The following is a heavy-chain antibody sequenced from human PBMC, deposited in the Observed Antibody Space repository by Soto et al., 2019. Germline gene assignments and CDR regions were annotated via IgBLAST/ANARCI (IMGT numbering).Heavy chain of an antibody. V-gene: IGHV3-23*01. D-gene: IGHD3-10*01. CDR3: ARDLGELYAI. J-gene: IGHJ4*02. Sequence: EVQLLESGGGLVQPGGSLRLSCAASGFIFSSYAMNWVRQAPGKGLEWVAGISGSGVNTYYADSLKGRFTISRDNSKNSLYLQMNSLRAEDTALYYCARDLGELYAIWGQGTLVTVSS. CDR1: GFIFSSYA. CDR2: ISGSGVNT.